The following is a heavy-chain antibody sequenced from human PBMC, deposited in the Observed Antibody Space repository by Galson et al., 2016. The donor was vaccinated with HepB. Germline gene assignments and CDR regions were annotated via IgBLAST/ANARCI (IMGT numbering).Heavy chain of an antibody. CDR1: VDNFSTFA. CDR2: IIPIFDRP. D-gene: IGHD3-9*01. V-gene: IGHV1-69*13. Sequence: SVKVSCKASVDNFSTFALSWVRQAPGQGLEWIGGIIPIFDRPNYAQKFQGRVTITADESARKAYMEMSSLRSGDTAVYYCARVLYFDWLPNFYYYGMDVWGQGTTVTVSS. CDR3: ARVLYFDWLPNFYYYGMDV. J-gene: IGHJ6*02.